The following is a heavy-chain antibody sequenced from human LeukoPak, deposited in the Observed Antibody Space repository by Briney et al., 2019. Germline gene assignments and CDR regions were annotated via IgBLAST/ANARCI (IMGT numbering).Heavy chain of an antibody. CDR1: GFTFSSYG. Sequence: GGSLRLSCAASGFTFSSYGMHWVRQAPGKGLEWVAVIWYDGSNKYYADSVKGRFTISRDNSKNTLYLQMNSLRAEDTAVYYCARTYNSSWYLSDYWGQGTLVTVSS. D-gene: IGHD6-13*01. CDR3: ARTYNSSWYLSDY. CDR2: IWYDGSNK. J-gene: IGHJ4*02. V-gene: IGHV3-33*01.